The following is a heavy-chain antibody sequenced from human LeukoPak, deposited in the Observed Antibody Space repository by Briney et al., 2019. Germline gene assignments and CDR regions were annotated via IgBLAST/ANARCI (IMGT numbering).Heavy chain of an antibody. D-gene: IGHD6-19*01. V-gene: IGHV3-30*02. J-gene: IGHJ4*02. CDR3: AKDPRSSGWQNDNLVDY. Sequence: GGSLRLSCAASGFTFSSYGMHWVRQAPGKGLEWVAFIRYDGSNKYYADSVKGRFTISRDNSKNTLYLQMDSLRAEDTAVYYCAKDPRSSGWQNDNLVDYWGQGTLVTVSS. CDR2: IRYDGSNK. CDR1: GFTFSSYG.